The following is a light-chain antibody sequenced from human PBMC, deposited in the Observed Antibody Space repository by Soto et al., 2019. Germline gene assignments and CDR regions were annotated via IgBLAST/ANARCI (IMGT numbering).Light chain of an antibody. CDR3: QQLSNWPPRWT. CDR1: QSVSSS. V-gene: IGKV3-11*01. CDR2: DAS. J-gene: IGKJ1*01. Sequence: EIVLTQSPATLSLSPGERATLSCRASQSVSSSLAWYQQKPGQAPRLLLYDASNRATGIPARLSGSGSGTDFTLTISSLQPEDFAVYYCQQLSNWPPRWTFGQATKREI.